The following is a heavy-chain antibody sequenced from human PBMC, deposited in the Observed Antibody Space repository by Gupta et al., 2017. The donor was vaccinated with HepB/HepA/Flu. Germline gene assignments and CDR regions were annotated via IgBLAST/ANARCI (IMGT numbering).Heavy chain of an antibody. D-gene: IGHD2-2*01. V-gene: IGHV1-18*01. CDR3: TRGVDGPASDNYDY. J-gene: IGHJ4*02. CDR2: ISTLNGNK. CDR1: GYTFTSFG. Sequence: QLQLVQSGDEVKKPGASVTVSCKASGYTFTSFGIRWVRQAPGRGLEWMGWISTLNGNKEYEWKCQGRVTMTTDTSTSTVYLALKSPTYTDTAVYYCTRGVDGPASDNYDYWGQGTVVTVSS.